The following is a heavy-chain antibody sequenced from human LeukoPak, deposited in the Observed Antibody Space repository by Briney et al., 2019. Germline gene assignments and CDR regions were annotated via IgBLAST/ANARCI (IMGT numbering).Heavy chain of an antibody. Sequence: GGSLRLSCAASGFTFDDYAMHWVRQAPGKGLEWVSGISWNSGNIGYADSVKGRFTISRDNAKNSLYLQMNSLRAEDTALYYCAAGGPRDYWGQGTLVTVSS. CDR2: ISWNSGNI. J-gene: IGHJ4*02. D-gene: IGHD3-16*01. CDR1: GFTFDDYA. CDR3: AAGGPRDY. V-gene: IGHV3-9*01.